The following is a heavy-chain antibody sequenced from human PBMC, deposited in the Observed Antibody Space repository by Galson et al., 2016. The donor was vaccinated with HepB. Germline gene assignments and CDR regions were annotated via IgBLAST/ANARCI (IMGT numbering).Heavy chain of an antibody. V-gene: IGHV4-4*07. CDR2: IDTLGTT. J-gene: IGHJ3*02. CDR3: ARDRAPGGSDAFDI. Sequence: EPLSLTCSVSGGSIRNYYCNWVRQSAEKGLEWIGRIDTLGTTSYNPSLKSRVSLSVDPSKNQFSLNLTSVTAADTALYYCARDRAPGGSDAFDIWGQGTMVTVSS. D-gene: IGHD3-10*01. CDR1: GGSIRNYY.